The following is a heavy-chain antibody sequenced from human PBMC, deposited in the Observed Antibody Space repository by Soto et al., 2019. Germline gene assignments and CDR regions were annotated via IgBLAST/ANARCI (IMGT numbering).Heavy chain of an antibody. D-gene: IGHD6-19*01. CDR1: GFTFSSYG. CDR3: AKDGFGGAGQLWLVRFPDY. CDR2: ISSDGSNK. V-gene: IGHV3-30*18. Sequence: QVQLVESGGGVVQPGRSLRLSCTASGFTFSSYGIHWVRQAPGKGLEWVAVISSDGSNKYYTDSVKGRFTISRDNSNNTLFLQMNSLRAEYTAVYFCAKDGFGGAGQLWLVRFPDYWGQGTLVTVSS. J-gene: IGHJ4*02.